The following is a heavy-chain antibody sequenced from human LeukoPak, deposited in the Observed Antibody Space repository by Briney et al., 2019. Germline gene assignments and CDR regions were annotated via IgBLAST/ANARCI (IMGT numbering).Heavy chain of an antibody. CDR2: INPNSGGT. D-gene: IGHD6-13*01. J-gene: IGHJ3*01. V-gene: IGHV1-2*02. CDR3: ARDGPYSSSWYAGSV. CDR1: GYTFTGYY. Sequence: ASVKVSCKASGYTFTGYYMHWVRQAPGQGLEWMGWINPNSGGTNYAQKFQGRVTMTRDTSISTAYMELSRLRSDDTAVYYCARDGPYSSSWYAGSVWGQGTMVTVSS.